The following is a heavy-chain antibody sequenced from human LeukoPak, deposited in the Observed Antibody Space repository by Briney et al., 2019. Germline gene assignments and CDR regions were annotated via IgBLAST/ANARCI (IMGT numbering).Heavy chain of an antibody. CDR1: GYTFTSYD. CDR2: MNPNSGNT. CDR3: ARAPVAGNYYYGMDV. V-gene: IGHV1-8*01. J-gene: IGHJ6*02. D-gene: IGHD6-19*01. Sequence: GASVKVSCKASGYTFTSYDINWVRQATGQGLEWMGWMNPNSGNTGYAQKFQGRVTMTKNTSVSTAYMELSSLRSEDTAVYYCARAPVAGNYYYGMDVWGQGTTVTVSS.